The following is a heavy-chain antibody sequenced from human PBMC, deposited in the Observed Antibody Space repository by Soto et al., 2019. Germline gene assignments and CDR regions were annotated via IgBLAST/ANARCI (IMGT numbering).Heavy chain of an antibody. D-gene: IGHD3-22*01. CDR2: VFSVTAT. V-gene: IGHV3-53*02. Sequence: EAQLVETGGGLIQPGGSLRLSCAASGFSVSDNYISWVRQAPGKGLEWVSVVFSVTATYYADSVKGRFTMSRDPSKNTXXXXXXXXXXXXXXXXXXSRDIVQHYDGSGYISWGQGTLVTVSS. J-gene: IGHJ4*02. CDR1: GFSVSDNY. CDR3: SRDIVQHYDGSGYIS.